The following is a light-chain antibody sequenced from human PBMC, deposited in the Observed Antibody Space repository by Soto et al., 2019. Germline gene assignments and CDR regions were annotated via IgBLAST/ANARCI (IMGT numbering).Light chain of an antibody. CDR3: SSYTSSSTLLYV. V-gene: IGLV2-14*01. Sequence: QSALTQPASVSGSPGQSITISCTGTSSDVGGYNRVSWYQQHPGKAPKLMIYELTNRPSGVSIRFSGSKSVNTASLTISGLQPEDEADSYCSSYTSSSTLLYVFGTGTKVTVL. CDR2: ELT. CDR1: SSDVGGYNR. J-gene: IGLJ1*01.